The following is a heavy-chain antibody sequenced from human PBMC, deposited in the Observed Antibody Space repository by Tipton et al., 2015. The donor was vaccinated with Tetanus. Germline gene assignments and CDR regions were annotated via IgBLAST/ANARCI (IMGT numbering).Heavy chain of an antibody. J-gene: IGHJ2*01. D-gene: IGHD2-2*01. V-gene: IGHV4-39*01. CDR1: TDSISSTSYY. CDR3: ARHGSSYWYFAL. CDR2: VYSSGST. Sequence: LRLSCTVFTDSISSTSYYWVWLRQPPGKGLEWIGNVYSSGSTYYNPSLRSRVTISVDTSNTQFPLKLGSVTAADTATYYCARHGSSYWYFALWGRGTLVTVSS.